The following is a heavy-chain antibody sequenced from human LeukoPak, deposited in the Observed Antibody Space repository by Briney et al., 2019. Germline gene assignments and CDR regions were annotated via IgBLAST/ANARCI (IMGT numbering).Heavy chain of an antibody. CDR1: GFTFSSYA. CDR2: ISGSGGST. Sequence: GGSPRLSCAASGFTFSSYAMSWVRQAPGKGLEWVSAISGSGGSTYYADSVKGRFTISRDNSKNTLYLQMNSLRAEDTAVYYCAKGPAVLLWFGESYFDYWGQGTLVTVSS. J-gene: IGHJ4*02. V-gene: IGHV3-23*01. CDR3: AKGPAVLLWFGESYFDY. D-gene: IGHD3-10*01.